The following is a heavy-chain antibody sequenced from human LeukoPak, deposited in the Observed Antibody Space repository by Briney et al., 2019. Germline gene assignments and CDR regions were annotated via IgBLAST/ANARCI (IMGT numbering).Heavy chain of an antibody. D-gene: IGHD5-18*01. J-gene: IGHJ5*02. CDR3: ARHVGYGNNWFDP. V-gene: IGHV4-59*08. Sequence: SETLSLTCTVSGGSISSYYWSWIRQPPGKGLEWIGCIYYSGSTNYNPSLKSRVTLSVDTSKNQFSLKLRSLTAADTAVYYCARHVGYGNNWFDPWGQGTLVTVSS. CDR1: GGSISSYY. CDR2: IYYSGST.